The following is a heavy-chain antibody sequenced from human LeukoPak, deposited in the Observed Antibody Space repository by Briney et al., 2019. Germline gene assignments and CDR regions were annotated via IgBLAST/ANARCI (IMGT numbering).Heavy chain of an antibody. CDR1: GFTFSSYG. CDR3: TTDKGDYYDSSGYYYYFDY. Sequence: GGSLRLSCAASGFTFSSYGMHWVRQAPGKGLEWVAVISYDGSNKYYADSVKGRFTISRDNSKNTLYLQMNSLKTEDTAVYYCTTDKGDYYDSSGYYYYFDYWGQGTPVTVSS. J-gene: IGHJ4*02. D-gene: IGHD3-22*01. CDR2: ISYDGSNK. V-gene: IGHV3-30*03.